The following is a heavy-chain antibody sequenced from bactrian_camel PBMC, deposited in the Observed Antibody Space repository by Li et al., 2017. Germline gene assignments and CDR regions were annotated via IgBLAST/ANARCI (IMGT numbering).Heavy chain of an antibody. CDR2: IIDSDGNS. V-gene: IGHV3S61*01. D-gene: IGHD1*01. CDR1: GFAFGNFA. CDR3: ATRRYCTSISPAALGN. Sequence: VQLVESGGGLVEPGGSLRLSCTTSGFAFGNFALAWFRQPPGKEREGVAIIDSDGNSVYADSVKGRFTISKDNAKNTLYLQMNSLKAEDTAMYYCATRRYCTSISPAALGNWGQGTQVTVS. J-gene: IGHJ4*01.